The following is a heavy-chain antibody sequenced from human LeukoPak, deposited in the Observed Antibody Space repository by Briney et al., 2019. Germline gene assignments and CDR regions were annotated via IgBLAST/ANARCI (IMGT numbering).Heavy chain of an antibody. J-gene: IGHJ4*02. CDR3: ARGGREQWLPTPLPFDY. V-gene: IGHV4-34*01. CDR2: INHSGST. Sequence: ASETLSLTCAVYGGSFSGYYWSWIRQPPGKGLEWIGEINHSGSTNYNPSLKSRVTISVDTSKNQFSLKLSSVTAADTAVYYCARGGREQWLPTPLPFDYWGQGTLVTVSS. D-gene: IGHD6-19*01. CDR1: GGSFSGYY.